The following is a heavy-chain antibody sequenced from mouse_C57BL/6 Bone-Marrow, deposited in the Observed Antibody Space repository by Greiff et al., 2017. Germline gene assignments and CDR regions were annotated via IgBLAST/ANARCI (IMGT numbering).Heavy chain of an antibody. Sequence: QVQLQQPGAELVRPGSSVKLSCKASGYTFTSYWMDWVKQRPGQGLAWIGNIYPSDSETHYNQQFKDKATLTVDNSSSTAYMQLSSLTCEDSAVYYCARGNRYWGQGTTLTVSS. CDR3: ARGNRY. V-gene: IGHV1-61*01. CDR2: IYPSDSET. J-gene: IGHJ2*01. CDR1: GYTFTSYW.